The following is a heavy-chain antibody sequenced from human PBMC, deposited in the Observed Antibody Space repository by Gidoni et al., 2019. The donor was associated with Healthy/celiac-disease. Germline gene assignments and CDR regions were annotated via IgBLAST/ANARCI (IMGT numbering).Heavy chain of an antibody. CDR2: IYYSGST. J-gene: IGHJ5*02. Sequence: PGLVKPSQTLSLTCPVSGGAISSGGYYWSWIRQHPGKGLEWIGYIYYSGSTYYNPSLKSRVTLTVDTSKNQFSLKLSSVTAADTAVYYCARAGGGKRPGWFDPWGQGTLVTVSS. V-gene: IGHV4-31*03. CDR3: ARAGGGKRPGWFDP. D-gene: IGHD2-15*01. CDR1: GGAISSGGYY.